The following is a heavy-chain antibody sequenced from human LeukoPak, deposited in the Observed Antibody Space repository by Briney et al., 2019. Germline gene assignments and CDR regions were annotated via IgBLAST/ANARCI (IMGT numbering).Heavy chain of an antibody. J-gene: IGHJ4*02. CDR1: GFTFSSYG. CDR3: ARDQKLEPFHY. CDR2: IQYDGIDK. Sequence: GGSLRLSCAASGFTFSSYGMHWVRQAPGKGLEWVAFIQYDGIDKFYVDSVKGRFTISRDNSKNALYLQMNSLRVEDTAMYYCARDQKLEPFHYWGQGTLVTVSS. D-gene: IGHD1-1*01. V-gene: IGHV3-30*02.